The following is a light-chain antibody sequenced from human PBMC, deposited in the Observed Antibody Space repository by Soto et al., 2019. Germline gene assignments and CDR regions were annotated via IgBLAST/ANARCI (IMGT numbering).Light chain of an antibody. CDR3: NSYAGSNNFVV. V-gene: IGLV1-44*01. CDR2: NNN. CDR1: SSNIGSNT. J-gene: IGLJ2*01. Sequence: QSVLTQPPSTSGTPGQRVTISCSGSSSNIGSNTVNWYQQVPGTAPKLLIYNNNQRPSGVPDRFSGSKSGNTASLTVSGLQADDEADYYCNSYAGSNNFVVFGGGTKLTVL.